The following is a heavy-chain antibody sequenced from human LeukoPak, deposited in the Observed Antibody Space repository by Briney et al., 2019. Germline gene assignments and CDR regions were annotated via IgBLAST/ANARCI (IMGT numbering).Heavy chain of an antibody. CDR1: GGSISSYY. D-gene: IGHD6-19*01. Sequence: SETLSLTCTVSGGSISSYYWSWIRQPPGKGLEWIGYIYYSGSTNYNPSLKSRVTISVDTSKNQFSLKLSSVTAADTAVYYCARVRAVAGTEIDYWGQGTLVTVSS. J-gene: IGHJ4*02. CDR2: IYYSGST. CDR3: ARVRAVAGTEIDY. V-gene: IGHV4-59*01.